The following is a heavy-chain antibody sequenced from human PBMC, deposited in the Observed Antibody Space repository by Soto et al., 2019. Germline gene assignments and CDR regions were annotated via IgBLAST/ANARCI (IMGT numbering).Heavy chain of an antibody. V-gene: IGHV3-73*01. D-gene: IGHD6-6*01. CDR3: TSVLDSSSPYYYYYGMDV. CDR1: GFTFSGSA. CDR2: IRSKANSYAT. Sequence: GGSLRLSCAASGFTFSGSAMHWVRQASGKGLEWVGRIRSKANSYATAYAASVKGRFTISRDDSKNTAYLQMNSLKTEDTAVYYCTSVLDSSSPYYYYYGMDVWGQGTMVTVSS. J-gene: IGHJ6*02.